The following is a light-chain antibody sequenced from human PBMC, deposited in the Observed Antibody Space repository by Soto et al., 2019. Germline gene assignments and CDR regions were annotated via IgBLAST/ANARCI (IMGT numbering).Light chain of an antibody. CDR1: SSDVGGYNY. V-gene: IGLV2-14*03. J-gene: IGLJ1*01. CDR3: SSYTSSSTPFV. CDR2: DVS. Sequence: QSALTQPASVSGSPGQSITISCTGTSSDVGGYNYVSWYQQHPGKAPKLIIYDVSNRPSGVSDRFSGSKSGNTASLTISGLQAEEEADYYCSSYTSSSTPFVFGTGTKLTVL.